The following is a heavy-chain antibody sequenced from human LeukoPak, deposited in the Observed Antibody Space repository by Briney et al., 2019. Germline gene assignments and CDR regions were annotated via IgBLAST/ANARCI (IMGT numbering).Heavy chain of an antibody. CDR3: ARGRKTTVTTYSGPRVYYFDY. V-gene: IGHV4-34*01. D-gene: IGHD4-17*01. CDR2: INHSGST. CDR1: GGPFSGYY. J-gene: IGHJ4*02. Sequence: SETLSLTCAVYGGPFSGYYWSWIRQPPGKGLEWIGEINHSGSTNYNPSLKSRVTISVDTSKNQFSLKLSSVTAADTAVYYCARGRKTTVTTYSGPRVYYFDYWGQGTLVTVSS.